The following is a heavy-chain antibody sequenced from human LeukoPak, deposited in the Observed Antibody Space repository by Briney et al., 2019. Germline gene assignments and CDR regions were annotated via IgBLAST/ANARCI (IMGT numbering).Heavy chain of an antibody. J-gene: IGHJ3*02. Sequence: GGSLRLSCAASGLTFSNFAMTWVRQTPGKGLECVSALSASGGGTFYAPSVKGRFTISRDNSKNTVSLQMNSLRAEDTALYYCATVLHTSMTTWAAFDTWGQGTMVTVSS. CDR3: ATVLHTSMTTWAAFDT. D-gene: IGHD5-18*01. CDR2: LSASGGGT. V-gene: IGHV3-23*01. CDR1: GLTFSNFA.